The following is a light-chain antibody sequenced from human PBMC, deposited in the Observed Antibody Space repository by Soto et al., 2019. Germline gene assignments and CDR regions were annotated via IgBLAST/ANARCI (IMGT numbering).Light chain of an antibody. V-gene: IGKV3-20*01. Sequence: EIVLTQSPGTLSLSPGERATLSCGASQSINGSYLAWYQQKPGQAPRLLIYGASSRATDIPDRFSGSGSGADFTLTISRLEPEDFAVYYCQQYGTSITFGQGTRLEMK. CDR3: QQYGTSIT. J-gene: IGKJ5*01. CDR1: QSINGSY. CDR2: GAS.